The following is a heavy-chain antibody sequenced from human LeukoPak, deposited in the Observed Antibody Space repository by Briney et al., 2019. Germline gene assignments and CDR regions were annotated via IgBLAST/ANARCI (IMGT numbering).Heavy chain of an antibody. V-gene: IGHV4-39*07. D-gene: IGHD6-13*01. J-gene: IGHJ5*02. CDR1: GGSISSSSYY. CDR2: INHSGST. CDR3: AWLTGYSSSYLTWWFDP. Sequence: SETLSLTCTVSGGSISSSSYYWGWIRQPPGKGLEWIGEINHSGSTNYNPSLKSRVTISVDTSKNQFSLKLSSVTAADTAVYYCAWLTGYSSSYLTWWFDPWGQGTLVTVSS.